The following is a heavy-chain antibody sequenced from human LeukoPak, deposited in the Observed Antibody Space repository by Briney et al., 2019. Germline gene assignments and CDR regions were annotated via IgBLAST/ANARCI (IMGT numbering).Heavy chain of an antibody. D-gene: IGHD2-2*01. CDR2: INHSGRT. J-gene: IGHJ6*02. CDR3: ARDVVVVPAAIHYGMDV. Sequence: SETLSLTCAVYGGSFSDYFWGWIRQPPGKGLEWIGEINHSGRTYYNPSLKSRVTVSVDTSKNQFSLNLSSVTAADTAVYYCARDVVVVPAAIHYGMDVWGQGTTVTVSS. V-gene: IGHV4-34*01. CDR1: GGSFSDYF.